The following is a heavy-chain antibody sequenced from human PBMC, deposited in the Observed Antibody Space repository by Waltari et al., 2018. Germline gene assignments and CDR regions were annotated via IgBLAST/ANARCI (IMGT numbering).Heavy chain of an antibody. CDR2: INPHSGGT. Sequence: QVQLVQSGAEVKKPGASVKVSCKASGYTFTGYYMHWVRQAPGQGLEWRGRINPHSGGTNYAQKFQGMVTMTRDTSISTAYMELSRLRSDDTAVYYCARDQVVGWFRSDAFDIWGQGTMVTVSS. J-gene: IGHJ3*02. V-gene: IGHV1-2*06. CDR3: ARDQVVGWFRSDAFDI. D-gene: IGHD3-10*01. CDR1: GYTFTGYY.